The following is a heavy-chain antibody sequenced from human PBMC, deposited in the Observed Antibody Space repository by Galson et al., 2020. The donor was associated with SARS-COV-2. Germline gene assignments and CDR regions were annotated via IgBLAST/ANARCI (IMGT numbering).Heavy chain of an antibody. V-gene: IGHV1-18*01. CDR2: ISPYNGNK. J-gene: IGHJ4*02. CDR3: ARDESWGSWFGELLRLTLDY. Sequence: ASVKVSCKASGYTFTSYGISWVRQAPGQGLEWMGWISPYNGNKNYAQKLQGRVTMTTDTSTSTAYMELRSLRSDDTAVYYCARDESWGSWFGELLRLTLDYWGQGTLVTVSS. CDR1: GYTFTSYG. D-gene: IGHD3-10*01.